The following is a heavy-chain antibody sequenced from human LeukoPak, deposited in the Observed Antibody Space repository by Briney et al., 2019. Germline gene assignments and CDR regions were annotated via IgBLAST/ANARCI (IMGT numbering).Heavy chain of an antibody. Sequence: SETLSLTCAVYGGSFSGYYWSWIRQPPGKGLEWIGEINHSGSTNYNPSLKSRVTISVDTSKNQFSLNLNSVTAADTAVYYCARGHRITMIVVVPHDAFDIWGQGTMVTVSS. D-gene: IGHD3-22*01. CDR3: ARGHRITMIVVVPHDAFDI. CDR2: INHSGST. V-gene: IGHV4-34*01. CDR1: GGSFSGYY. J-gene: IGHJ3*02.